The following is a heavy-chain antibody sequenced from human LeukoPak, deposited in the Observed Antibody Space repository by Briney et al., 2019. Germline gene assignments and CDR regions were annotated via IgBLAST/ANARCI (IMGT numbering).Heavy chain of an antibody. J-gene: IGHJ3*02. CDR1: RFTFSSYD. CDR2: IGTAGDT. V-gene: IGHV3-13*04. D-gene: IGHD3-10*01. CDR3: ARGRGWGTFDI. Sequence: PGGSLRLSCAASRFTFSSYDMHWVRQGTGKGLEWVSAIGTAGDTYYPGSVKGRFTTSRENAKNSLYLQMNSLRVGDTAVYYCARGRGWGTFDIWGQGTMVTVSS.